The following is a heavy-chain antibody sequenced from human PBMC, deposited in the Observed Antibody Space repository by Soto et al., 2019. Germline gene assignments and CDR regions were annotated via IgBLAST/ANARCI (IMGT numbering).Heavy chain of an antibody. CDR1: GGSISSYY. Sequence: SETLSLTCTVSGGSISSYYWSWIRQPPGKGLEWIGYIYYSGSTNYNPSLKSRVTISVDTSKNQFSLKLSSVTAADTAVYYCARAYYDSSGYYLSDYWGQGTLVTVSS. CDR3: ARAYYDSSGYYLSDY. D-gene: IGHD3-22*01. CDR2: IYYSGST. V-gene: IGHV4-59*01. J-gene: IGHJ4*02.